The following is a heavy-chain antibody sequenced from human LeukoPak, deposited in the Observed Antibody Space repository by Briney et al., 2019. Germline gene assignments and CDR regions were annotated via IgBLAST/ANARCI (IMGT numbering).Heavy chain of an antibody. CDR3: ARRMYYYDSSGYGGYWLDP. CDR2: IYYSGST. CDR1: GGSISSYY. V-gene: IGHV4-59*08. J-gene: IGHJ5*02. Sequence: SETLSLTCTVSGGSISSYYWSWIRQPPGKGLEWIGYIYYSGSTNYNPSLKSRVTISVDTSKNQFSLKLSSVTAADTAVYYCARRMYYYDSSGYGGYWLDPLLQGTLVTVSS. D-gene: IGHD3-22*01.